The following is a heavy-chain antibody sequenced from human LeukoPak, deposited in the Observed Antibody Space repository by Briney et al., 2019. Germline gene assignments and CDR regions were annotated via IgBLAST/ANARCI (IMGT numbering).Heavy chain of an antibody. Sequence: ASVKVSCKASGYTFTGYCMHWVRQAPGQGLEWMGWINPNSGGTNYAQKFQGRVTMTRDTSISTAYMELSRLRSDDTAVYYCARGPSPYSNFDYWGQGTLVTVSS. J-gene: IGHJ4*02. V-gene: IGHV1-2*02. D-gene: IGHD4-11*01. CDR1: GYTFTGYC. CDR2: INPNSGGT. CDR3: ARGPSPYSNFDY.